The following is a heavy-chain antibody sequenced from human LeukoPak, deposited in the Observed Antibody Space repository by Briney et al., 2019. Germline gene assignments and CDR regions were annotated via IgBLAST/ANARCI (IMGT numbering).Heavy chain of an antibody. CDR1: GFTFSSYA. J-gene: IGHJ4*02. CDR2: ISYDGSNK. Sequence: GRSLRLSCAASGFTFSSYAMHWVRQAPGKGLEWVAVISYDGSNKYYADSVKGRFTISRDNSKNTLYLQMNSLRAEDTAVYYCARDQSLSDSSGYYRYWGQGTLVTVSS. CDR3: ARDQSLSDSSGYYRY. V-gene: IGHV3-30*04. D-gene: IGHD3-22*01.